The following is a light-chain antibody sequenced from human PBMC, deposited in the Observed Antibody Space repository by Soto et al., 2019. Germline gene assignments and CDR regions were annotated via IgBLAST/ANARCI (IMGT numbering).Light chain of an antibody. CDR3: QQYNNWWT. J-gene: IGKJ1*01. CDR2: GAS. CDR1: QSVSSN. V-gene: IGKV3-15*01. Sequence: EIVMTQSPATLSVSPGERATLSCRASQSVSSNLARYQQKPGQAPRLLIYGASTRATGIPARFSGSGSGTKFTLTISSLQSEAFTVYYCQQYNNWWTFGQGTKVDIK.